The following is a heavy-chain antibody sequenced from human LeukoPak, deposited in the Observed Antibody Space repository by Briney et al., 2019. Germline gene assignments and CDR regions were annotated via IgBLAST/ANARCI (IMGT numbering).Heavy chain of an antibody. CDR3: ARGRGYCTGGSCYSDY. CDR1: GFTFSNYA. Sequence: GGSLRLSCTASGFTFSNYAMSWVRQAPGKGLEWVSTISGSDGSTYYADSVKGRFTISRDNSKNTLYLQMNSLRVEDTAIYYCARGRGYCTGGSCYSDYWGQGTLVTVSS. J-gene: IGHJ4*02. D-gene: IGHD2-15*01. CDR2: ISGSDGST. V-gene: IGHV3-23*01.